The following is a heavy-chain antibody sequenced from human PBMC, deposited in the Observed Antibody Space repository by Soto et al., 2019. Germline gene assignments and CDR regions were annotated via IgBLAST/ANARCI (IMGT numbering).Heavy chain of an antibody. CDR1: GFTVSSNY. Sequence: PGGSLRLSCAASGFTVSSNYMSWVRQAPGKGLEWVSVIYSGGSTYYADSVKGRFTISRDNSKNTLYLQMNSLRAEDTAVYYCARYYYDSSGYYYPNWFDPWGQGTLVTVSS. V-gene: IGHV3-53*01. CDR2: IYSGGST. J-gene: IGHJ5*02. CDR3: ARYYYDSSGYYYPNWFDP. D-gene: IGHD3-22*01.